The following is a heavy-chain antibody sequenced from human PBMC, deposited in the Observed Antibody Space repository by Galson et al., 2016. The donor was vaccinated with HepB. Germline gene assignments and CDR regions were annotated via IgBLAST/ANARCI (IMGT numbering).Heavy chain of an antibody. D-gene: IGHD2-8*01. Sequence: SVKVSCKASGYIFTGYYMHWVRQAPGQGLEWMGWINPNSGGTKFAQKFQGWVTMTRDTSSSTAYMEVNRLKFDDTAVYYRARGVGGSPGYFYYFGMDVWGQGTTVTVSS. CDR1: GYIFTGYY. CDR2: INPNSGGT. V-gene: IGHV1-2*04. CDR3: ARGVGGSPGYFYYFGMDV. J-gene: IGHJ6*02.